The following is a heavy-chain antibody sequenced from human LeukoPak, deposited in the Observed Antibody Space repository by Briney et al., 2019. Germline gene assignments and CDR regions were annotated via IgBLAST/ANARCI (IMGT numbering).Heavy chain of an antibody. D-gene: IGHD2-21*02. J-gene: IGHJ4*02. Sequence: GGSLRLSCKASGFTFNSYVMHWVRQASGKGLEWVALISNDGSSKYADSVKGRFTISRDNSKNTLYLQMNSLRAEDTAVYYCARDGPYCGGDCYSGVFDYWGQGTLVTVSS. V-gene: IGHV3-30*14. CDR1: GFTFNSYV. CDR3: ARDGPYCGGDCYSGVFDY. CDR2: ISNDGSSK.